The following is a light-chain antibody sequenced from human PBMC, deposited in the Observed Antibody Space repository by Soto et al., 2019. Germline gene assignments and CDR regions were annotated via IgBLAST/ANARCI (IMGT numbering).Light chain of an antibody. CDR3: CSYADSSRTLV. J-gene: IGLJ2*01. CDR2: EDT. Sequence: QSALTQSASVSGSPGQSITISCTGTGSVVGSYNLVSWYQQVPGKAPKLMVYEDTKRPSGVSNRFSGSKSGNSASLTISGLQAEDEADYYCCSYADSSRTLVFSGGTKLTVL. V-gene: IGLV2-23*01. CDR1: GSVVGSYNL.